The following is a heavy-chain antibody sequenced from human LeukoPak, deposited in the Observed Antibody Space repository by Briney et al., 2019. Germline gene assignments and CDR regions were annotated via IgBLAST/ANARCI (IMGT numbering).Heavy chain of an antibody. CDR2: ISYGGST. CDR3: ARGNRDGYNLFAYFDY. CDR1: GGSVNSGSFY. D-gene: IGHD5-24*01. V-gene: IGHV4-39*07. Sequence: SETLSLTCTVSGGSVNSGSFYCGWVRQPPGKGLEWIGSISYGGSTYYNPSLKSRVTISVDTSKNQFSLKLSSVTAADTAVYYCARGNRDGYNLFAYFDYWGQGTLVTVSS. J-gene: IGHJ4*02.